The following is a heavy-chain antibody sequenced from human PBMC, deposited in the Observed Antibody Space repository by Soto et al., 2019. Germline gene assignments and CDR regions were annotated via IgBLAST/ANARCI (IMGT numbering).Heavy chain of an antibody. V-gene: IGHV3-30*02. CDR2: IWYDGSNK. Sequence: PGGSLRLSCAASGFTFSSYGMHWVRQAPGKGLEWVAVIWYDGSNKYYADSVKGRFTISRDNSKNTLYLQMNSLRAEDTAVYYCAKDRWYYYDSSGSPGYWGQGTLVTVSS. CDR1: GFTFSSYG. D-gene: IGHD3-22*01. J-gene: IGHJ4*02. CDR3: AKDRWYYYDSSGSPGY.